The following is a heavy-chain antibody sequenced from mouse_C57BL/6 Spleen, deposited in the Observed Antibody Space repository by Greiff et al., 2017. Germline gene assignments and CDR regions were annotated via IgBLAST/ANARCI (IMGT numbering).Heavy chain of an antibody. CDR1: GFSLTSYG. J-gene: IGHJ3*01. V-gene: IGHV2-6*03. CDR3: ARTYSNYAWFAY. CDR2: IWSDGST. D-gene: IGHD2-5*01. Sequence: VQVVESGPGLVAPSQSLSITCTVSGFSLTSYGVHWVRQPPGKGLEWLVVIWSDGSTTYNSARKSRLSISKDNSKSQVFLKMNSLQTDDTAMYYCARTYSNYAWFAYWGQGTLVTVSA.